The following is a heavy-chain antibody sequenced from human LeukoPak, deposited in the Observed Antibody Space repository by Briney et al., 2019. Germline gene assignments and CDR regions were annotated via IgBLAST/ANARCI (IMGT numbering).Heavy chain of an antibody. D-gene: IGHD6-13*01. CDR2: ISGSGGRP. CDR3: AKIDSSSWYRGYDFDY. J-gene: IGHJ4*02. Sequence: PGGSLRLSCAASGFTFSSYAVSWVRQAPGKGLEWVSAISGSGGRPYSAASVEGRFTISSDHSKNTLYLQMNSLRAEDTAVYYCAKIDSSSWYRGYDFDYWGQGTLVTVSS. V-gene: IGHV3-23*01. CDR1: GFTFSSYA.